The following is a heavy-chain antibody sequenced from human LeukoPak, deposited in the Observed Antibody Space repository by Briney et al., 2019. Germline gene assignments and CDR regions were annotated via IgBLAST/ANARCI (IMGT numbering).Heavy chain of an antibody. J-gene: IGHJ5*02. V-gene: IGHV3-23*01. D-gene: IGHD1-26*01. CDR3: ARPRVGATGWFDP. Sequence: GGSLRLSCAASGFTFSSSAMSWVRQAPGKGLEWVSSFSGSGGNTYYADSVKGRFTISRDNAKNSLYLQMNSLRAEDTAVYYCARPRVGATGWFDPWGQGTLVTVSS. CDR1: GFTFSSSA. CDR2: FSGSGGNT.